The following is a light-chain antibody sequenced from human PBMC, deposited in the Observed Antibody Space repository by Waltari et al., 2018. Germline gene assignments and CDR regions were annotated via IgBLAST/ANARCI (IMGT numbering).Light chain of an antibody. Sequence: SALTQPDSVSGSPGQSITISCSGISSDRGGYEYVSWYQQHPGKAPKVIIYDVTNRPSGVSNRFSGSKSGSSASLTISGLQAEDEADYYCSSFTSSTTGIFGGGTKLTVL. CDR1: SSDRGGYEY. J-gene: IGLJ2*01. CDR3: SSFTSSTTGI. CDR2: DVT. V-gene: IGLV2-14*01.